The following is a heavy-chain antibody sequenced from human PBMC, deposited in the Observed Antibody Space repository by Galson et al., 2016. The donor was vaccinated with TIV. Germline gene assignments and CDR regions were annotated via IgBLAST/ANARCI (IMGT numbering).Heavy chain of an antibody. D-gene: IGHD3-22*01. CDR2: ISAGGGRT. J-gene: IGHJ4*02. Sequence: LRLSCAASGFTFSSFAMSWVRQAPGKGLEWVSSISAGGGRTNYADSVKGRFTISRDNPKNTLYLQMSSLRADDTAVYFCAKMDSSGFDYVRRFDFWGQGTLATASS. V-gene: IGHV3-23*01. CDR3: AKMDSSGFDYVRRFDF. CDR1: GFTFSSFA.